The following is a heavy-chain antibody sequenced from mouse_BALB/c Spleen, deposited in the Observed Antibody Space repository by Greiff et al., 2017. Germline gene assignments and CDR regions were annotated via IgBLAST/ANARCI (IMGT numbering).Heavy chain of an antibody. CDR2: ISDGGSYT. CDR1: GFTFSDYY. D-gene: IGHD2-3*01. Sequence: EVKLMESGGGLVKPGGSLKLSCAASGFTFSDYYMYWVRQTPEKRLEWVATISDGGSYTYYPDSVKGRFTISRDNAKNNLYLQMSSLKSEDTAMYYCARGDGYYYAFAYWGQGTLVTVSA. V-gene: IGHV5-4*02. J-gene: IGHJ3*01. CDR3: ARGDGYYYAFAY.